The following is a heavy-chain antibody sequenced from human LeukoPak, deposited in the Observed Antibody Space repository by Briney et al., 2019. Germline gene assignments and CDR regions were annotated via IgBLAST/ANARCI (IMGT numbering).Heavy chain of an antibody. J-gene: IGHJ4*02. CDR1: GISFRSYW. V-gene: IGHV3-7*01. CDR3: AREGASVGTYYSDY. D-gene: IGHD2-21*02. Sequence: GGSLRLSCATSGISFRSYWMSWVRQAPGKGLEWVATIKQDGSEKYYVDSVKGRFTISRDNAQNSLYLQMNSLGAEDTAVYYCAREGASVGTYYSDYWGQGSLVLVSS. CDR2: IKQDGSEK.